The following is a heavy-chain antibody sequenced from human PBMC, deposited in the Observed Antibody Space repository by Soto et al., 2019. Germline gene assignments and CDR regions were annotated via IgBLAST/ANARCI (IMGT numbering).Heavy chain of an antibody. CDR1: GYTFTGYY. J-gene: IGHJ4*02. CDR2: INPNSGGT. V-gene: IGHV1-2*04. D-gene: IGHD3-3*01. CDR3: AREIPKYDFWSGYYLDY. Sequence: ASVKLSCKASGYTFTGYYMHWVRQAPGQGLEWMGWINPNSGGTNYAQKFQGWVTMTRDTSISTAYMELSRLRSDDTAVYYCAREIPKYDFWSGYYLDYWGQGTLVTVSS.